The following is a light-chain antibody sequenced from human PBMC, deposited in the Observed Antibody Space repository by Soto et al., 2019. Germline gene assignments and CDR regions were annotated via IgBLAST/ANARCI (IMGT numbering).Light chain of an antibody. CDR2: EGS. CDR3: CSYAGSSTWV. CDR1: SSDVGSSNL. Sequence: QSVLTQPASVSGSPGQSITMSGTGTSSDVGSSNLVSWYQQHPGKAPKLMIYEGSKRPSGVSDRFSGSKTGNTASLTISGLQAEDEGDYYCCSYAGSSTWVFGGGTKVTVL. J-gene: IGLJ3*02. V-gene: IGLV2-23*01.